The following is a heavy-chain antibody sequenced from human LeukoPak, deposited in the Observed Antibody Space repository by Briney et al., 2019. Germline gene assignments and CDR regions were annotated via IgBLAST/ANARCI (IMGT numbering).Heavy chain of an antibody. CDR1: GYSFTTYW. D-gene: IGHD3-22*01. J-gene: IGHJ3*02. Sequence: GESLKISCKGSGYSFTTYWIGWVRQMPGKGLEWMGIIYPGDSDTRYRPSFQGQVTISADKSISTAHLQWSSLKASDTAMYYCARRGRRCYDSSGLGAFDIWGQGTMVTVSS. CDR3: ARRGRRCYDSSGLGAFDI. V-gene: IGHV5-51*01. CDR2: IYPGDSDT.